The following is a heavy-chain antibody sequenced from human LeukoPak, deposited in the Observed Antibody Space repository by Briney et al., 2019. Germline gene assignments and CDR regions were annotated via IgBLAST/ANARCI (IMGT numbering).Heavy chain of an antibody. D-gene: IGHD2-2*01. Sequence: GGSLRLSCAASAFTFSSYAMAWVRQAPGKGLEWVSTLSGTGGNTYYADSVRGRFTISRDNSKNTLYLQMNSLRAEDTAVYYCARRLVTAGITDFFDSWGQGTLVSVSS. CDR3: ARRLVTAGITDFFDS. CDR1: AFTFSSYA. J-gene: IGHJ4*02. V-gene: IGHV3-23*01. CDR2: LSGTGGNT.